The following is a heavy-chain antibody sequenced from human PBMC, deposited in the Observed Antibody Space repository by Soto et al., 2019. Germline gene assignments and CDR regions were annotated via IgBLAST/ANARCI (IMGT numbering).Heavy chain of an antibody. D-gene: IGHD5-18*01. CDR2: ISSSGSPI. V-gene: IGHV3-48*03. J-gene: IGHJ4*02. Sequence: GGSLRLSCAASGFTFSSYEMNWVRQAPGKGLEWVSYISSSGSPIYYADSVKGRFTISRDNAKNSLYLQMNSLRAEDTAVYYCAREATAYDYWGQGTLVTVSS. CDR3: AREATAYDY. CDR1: GFTFSSYE.